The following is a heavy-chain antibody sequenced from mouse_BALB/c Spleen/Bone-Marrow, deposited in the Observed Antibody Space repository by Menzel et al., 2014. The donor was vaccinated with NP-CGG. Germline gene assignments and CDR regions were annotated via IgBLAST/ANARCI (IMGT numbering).Heavy chain of an antibody. Sequence: QVQLKESGPGLVQPSQSLSITCTVSGFSLTNYGVHWVRQSPGKGLEWLGVIWSGGSTACNAAFISRLRITKDNSNSQVHLKMNSLQVNDSAIYYCARNLAYSHHAMDYWGQGTSVTVSS. V-gene: IGHV2-2*02. J-gene: IGHJ4*01. CDR3: ARNLAYSHHAMDY. CDR1: GFSLTNYG. CDR2: IWSGGST.